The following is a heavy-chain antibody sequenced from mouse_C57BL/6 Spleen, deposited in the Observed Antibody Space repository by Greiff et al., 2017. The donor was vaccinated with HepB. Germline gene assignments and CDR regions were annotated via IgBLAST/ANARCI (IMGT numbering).Heavy chain of an antibody. V-gene: IGHV5-6*01. CDR1: GFTFSSYG. D-gene: IGHD4-1*01. CDR3: ARQDANWDLDY. Sequence: EVKLMESGGDLVKPGGSLKLSCAASGFTFSSYGMSWVRQTPDKRLEWVATISSGGSYTYYPDSVKGRFTISRDNAKNTLYLQMSSLKSEDTAMYYCARQDANWDLDYWGQGTTLTVSS. J-gene: IGHJ2*01. CDR2: ISSGGSYT.